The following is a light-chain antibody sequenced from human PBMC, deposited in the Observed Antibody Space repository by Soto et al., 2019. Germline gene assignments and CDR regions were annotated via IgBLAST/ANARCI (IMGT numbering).Light chain of an antibody. Sequence: EIVLPQSPGTLSLSPGERATLSCRASQSVSSTYLAWYQQQPGQAPRLLIYGASNRATGIPDRFSGSGSGTDFTLTISRLEPEDFAVYYCQQYGSSSWTFGQGTKVEIK. CDR1: QSVSSTY. J-gene: IGKJ1*01. CDR3: QQYGSSSWT. V-gene: IGKV3-20*01. CDR2: GAS.